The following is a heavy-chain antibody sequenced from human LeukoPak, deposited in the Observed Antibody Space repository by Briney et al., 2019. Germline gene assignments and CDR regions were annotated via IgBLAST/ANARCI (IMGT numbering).Heavy chain of an antibody. D-gene: IGHD6-19*01. CDR3: ARQSQWLVHFDY. CDR2: IYYSGST. V-gene: IGHV4-39*01. Sequence: SETLSLTCTVSGGSISSSSSYWGWIRQPPGKGLEWIGSIYYSGSTYYNPSLKSRVTISVDTSKNQFSLKLSSATAADTAVYYCARQSQWLVHFDYWGQGTLVTVSS. J-gene: IGHJ4*02. CDR1: GGSISSSSSY.